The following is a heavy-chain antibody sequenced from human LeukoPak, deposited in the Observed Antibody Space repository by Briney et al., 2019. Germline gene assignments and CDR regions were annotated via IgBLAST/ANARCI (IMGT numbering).Heavy chain of an antibody. V-gene: IGHV1-2*02. J-gene: IGHJ3*02. CDR1: GYTFTDYN. D-gene: IGHD2-21*01. CDR3: ARAYRRAYDDAFDI. CDR2: INPNSGGT. Sequence: ASVKVSCKTSGYTFTDYNMHWVRQAPGQGLEWMGWINPNSGGTNYAQKFQDRVTMTRDTSISTAYMELSRLTSDDTAVYYCARAYRRAYDDAFDIWGQGTMVTVSS.